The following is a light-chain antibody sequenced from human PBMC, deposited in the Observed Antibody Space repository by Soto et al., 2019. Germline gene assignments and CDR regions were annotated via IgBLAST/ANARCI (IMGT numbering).Light chain of an antibody. Sequence: DVPVTLSPSSRSASVGDRVTITCRASQSISSYLNWYQQKPGKAPKLLIYAASSLQSGVPSRSSGSGSGTDFTLTISSLQPEDFATYYCQQSYSTPITFGQGTRLEIK. CDR1: QSISSY. V-gene: IGKV1-39*01. CDR3: QQSYSTPIT. J-gene: IGKJ5*01. CDR2: AAS.